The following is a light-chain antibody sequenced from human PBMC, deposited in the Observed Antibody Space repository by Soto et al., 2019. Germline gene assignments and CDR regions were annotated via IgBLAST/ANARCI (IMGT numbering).Light chain of an antibody. CDR1: QSVSSS. J-gene: IGKJ1*01. V-gene: IGKV3-11*01. Sequence: EIVLTQSPATLSLSPGERATLSCRASQSVSSSLAWYQQKPGQAPRLLIHDASIRATGIPARFSGSGSGTDFTLTINSLEPEDFAIYYCQQRSNWPPWTFDQGTKVEIK. CDR2: DAS. CDR3: QQRSNWPPWT.